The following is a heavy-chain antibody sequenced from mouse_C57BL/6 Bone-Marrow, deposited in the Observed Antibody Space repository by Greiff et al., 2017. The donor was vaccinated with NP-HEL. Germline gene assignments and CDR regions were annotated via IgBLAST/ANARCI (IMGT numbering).Heavy chain of an antibody. CDR2: ISSGGSYT. Sequence: EVMLVESGGDLVKPGGSLKLSCAASGFTFSSYGMSWVRQTPDKRLEWVATISSGGSYTYYPDSVKGRSTISRDNAKNTLYLQMSSLKSEDTAMYYCARPFDYWGKGTTLTVSS. V-gene: IGHV5-6*01. CDR1: GFTFSSYG. CDR3: ARPFDY. J-gene: IGHJ2*01.